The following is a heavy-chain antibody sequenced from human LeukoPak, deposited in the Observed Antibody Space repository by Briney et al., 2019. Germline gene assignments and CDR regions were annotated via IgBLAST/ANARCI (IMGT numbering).Heavy chain of an antibody. V-gene: IGHV3-11*06. CDR1: GFTFSDHY. Sequence: PGGSLRLSCAASGFTFSDHYMSWIRQAPGKGLEWVSYISGSSSDTNYADSVRGRFTISRDNAKNSLCLQMNSLRAEDTAIYYCTRNTRAGGLYWGQGTLVTVSS. J-gene: IGHJ4*02. CDR3: TRNTRAGGLY. D-gene: IGHD1-26*01. CDR2: ISGSSSDT.